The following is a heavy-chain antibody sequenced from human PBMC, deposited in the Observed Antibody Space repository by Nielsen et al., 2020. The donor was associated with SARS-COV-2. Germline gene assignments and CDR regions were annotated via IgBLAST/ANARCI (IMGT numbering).Heavy chain of an antibody. CDR2: ISYDGSNK. J-gene: IGHJ4*02. V-gene: IGHV3-30*18. D-gene: IGHD3-22*01. CDR3: AKVADGSGYDYLDY. Sequence: GESLKISCAASGFTFSGYGMHWVRQAPGKGLEWVAVISYDGSNKYYADSVKGRFTISRDNSKNTLYVQMNSLRAEDTAIYYCAKVADGSGYDYLDYWGQGTLVTVSS. CDR1: GFTFSGYG.